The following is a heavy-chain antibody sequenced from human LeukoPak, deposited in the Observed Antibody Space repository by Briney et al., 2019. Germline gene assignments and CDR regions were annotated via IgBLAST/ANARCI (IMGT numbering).Heavy chain of an antibody. D-gene: IGHD6-13*01. CDR3: ARAGAAAGTSPIDP. J-gene: IGHJ5*02. V-gene: IGHV1-18*01. CDR1: GYTFTSYG. Sequence: ASVKVSCKASGYTFTSYGISWVRQAPGQGLEWMGWISAYNGNTSYAQKLQGRVTMTTDTSTSTAYMELRSLRSDDTAVYYCARAGAAAGTSPIDPWGQGTLVTVSS. CDR2: ISAYNGNT.